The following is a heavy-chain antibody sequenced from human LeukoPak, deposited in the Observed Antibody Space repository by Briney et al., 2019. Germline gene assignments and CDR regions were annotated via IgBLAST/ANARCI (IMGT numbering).Heavy chain of an antibody. D-gene: IGHD3-3*01. CDR3: AMTGRGEWFPQPYYFGY. CDR2: ISGSGGST. Sequence: SGGSLRLSCAASGFTFSSYAMSWVRQAPGKGLEWVSAISGSGGSTYYADSVKGRFTISRDNSKNTLYLQMNSLRAEDTAVYYCAMTGRGEWFPQPYYFGYWGQGTLVTVSS. CDR1: GFTFSSYA. V-gene: IGHV3-23*01. J-gene: IGHJ4*02.